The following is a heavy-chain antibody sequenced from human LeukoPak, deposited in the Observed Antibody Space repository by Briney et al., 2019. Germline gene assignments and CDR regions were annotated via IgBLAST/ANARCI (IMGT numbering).Heavy chain of an antibody. Sequence: SSETLSLTCAVYGGSFSGYYWSWIRQPPGKGLEWIGEINHSGSTNYNPSLKSRVTISVDTSKKQFSLKLSSVTAADPAVYYCARGPGYDSSGARSGVDYWGQGTLVTVSS. J-gene: IGHJ4*02. D-gene: IGHD3-22*01. CDR1: GGSFSGYY. V-gene: IGHV4-34*01. CDR2: INHSGST. CDR3: ARGPGYDSSGARSGVDY.